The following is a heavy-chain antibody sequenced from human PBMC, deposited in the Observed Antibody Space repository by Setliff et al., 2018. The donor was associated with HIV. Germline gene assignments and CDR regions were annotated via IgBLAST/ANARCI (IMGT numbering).Heavy chain of an antibody. D-gene: IGHD6-6*01. CDR3: VTGSAARPFDY. V-gene: IGHV1-24*01. CDR2: FDPKDGKT. J-gene: IGHJ4*02. CDR1: GYTLTESS. Sequence: ASVKVSCKVSGYTLTESSRHWVRQAPGKGLEWMGSFDPKDGKTRYAQKFQGRVTMTEDTSTDTAYMELSSLRSEDTAVYYYVTGSAARPFDYWGQGTLVTVSS.